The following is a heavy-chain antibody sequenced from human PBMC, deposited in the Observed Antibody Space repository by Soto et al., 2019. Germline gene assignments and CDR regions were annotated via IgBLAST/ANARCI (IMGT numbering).Heavy chain of an antibody. V-gene: IGHV4-30-4*01. J-gene: IGHJ4*02. D-gene: IGHD2-8*01. CDR3: ARNGALDY. CDR1: GGSISSGDYY. CDR2: ILYSGTT. Sequence: QVQLQESGPGLVKPSQTLSLTCTVSGGSISSGDYYWSWIRQPPGKGLEWIGYILYSGTTNYNPSLESRLTIAVDTFKNQFSLKLTSVTAADTAVYYWARNGALDYWGRGTLVTVSS.